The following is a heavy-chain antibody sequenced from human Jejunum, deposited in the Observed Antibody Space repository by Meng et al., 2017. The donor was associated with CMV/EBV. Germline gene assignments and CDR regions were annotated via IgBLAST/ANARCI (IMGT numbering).Heavy chain of an antibody. J-gene: IGHJ4*02. CDR1: GFTFSSYL. CDR2: INQGGNEK. CDR3: ARGGGRYEY. Sequence: SCEVSGFTFSSYLMSWVRQATGKGLEWVANINQGGNEKYYVDSVRGRFTISRDNTKNSLYLQMNSLRAEDTAVYYCARGGGRYEYWGQGTRVTVSS. V-gene: IGHV3-7*01. D-gene: IGHD6-19*01.